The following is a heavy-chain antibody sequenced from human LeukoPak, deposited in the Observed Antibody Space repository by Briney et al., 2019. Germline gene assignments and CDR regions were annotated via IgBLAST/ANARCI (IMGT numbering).Heavy chain of an antibody. D-gene: IGHD3-22*01. J-gene: IGHJ4*02. CDR2: INHSGST. Sequence: SETLSLTCAVYGGSFSGYYWSWIRQPPGKGLEWIGEINHSGSTNYNPSLKSRVTISVDTSKNQFSLKLSSVTAADTAVYYCARDYDSSGPLTDWGQGTLVTVSS. CDR1: GGSFSGYY. CDR3: ARDYDSSGPLTD. V-gene: IGHV4-34*01.